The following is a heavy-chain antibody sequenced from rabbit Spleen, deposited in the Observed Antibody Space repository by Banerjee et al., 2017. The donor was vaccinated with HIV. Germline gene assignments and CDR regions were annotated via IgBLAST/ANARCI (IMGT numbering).Heavy chain of an antibody. CDR1: GIDLISNA. Sequence: QEQLKETGGGLVQPGGSLTLSCKASGIDLISNAMSWVRQAPGKGLEWIGDIYPGFGITNYANWVKGRFTISKTSSTTVTLQMTSLTAADTATYFCAKSTSTYYSDGLTLWGQGTLVTVS. V-gene: IGHV1S39*01. CDR3: AKSTSTYYSDGLTL. CDR2: IYPGFGIT. J-gene: IGHJ4*01. D-gene: IGHD1-1*01.